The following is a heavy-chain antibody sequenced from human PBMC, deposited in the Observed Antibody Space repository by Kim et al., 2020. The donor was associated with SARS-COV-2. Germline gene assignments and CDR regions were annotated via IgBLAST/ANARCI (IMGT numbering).Heavy chain of an antibody. D-gene: IGHD4-17*01. Sequence: TKYGQKVQDRVIMTTDTSTNTAYMELWGLRSDDTAMYYCARGAYGDVSFDYWGQGTLVTVSS. CDR3: ARGAYGDVSFDY. V-gene: IGHV1-18*01. CDR2: T. J-gene: IGHJ4*02.